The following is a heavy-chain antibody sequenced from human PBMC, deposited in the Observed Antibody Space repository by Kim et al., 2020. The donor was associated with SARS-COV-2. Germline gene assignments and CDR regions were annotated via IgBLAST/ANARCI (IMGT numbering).Heavy chain of an antibody. J-gene: IGHJ4*02. CDR2: IIPIFGTA. CDR3: ARGTSGYDYVSHDY. V-gene: IGHV1-69*13. D-gene: IGHD5-12*01. CDR1: GGTFSSYA. Sequence: SVKVSCKASGGTFSSYAISWVRQAPGQGLEWMGGIIPIFGTANYAQKFQGRVTITADESTSTAYMELSSLRSEDTAVYYCARGTSGYDYVSHDYWGQGTLVTVSS.